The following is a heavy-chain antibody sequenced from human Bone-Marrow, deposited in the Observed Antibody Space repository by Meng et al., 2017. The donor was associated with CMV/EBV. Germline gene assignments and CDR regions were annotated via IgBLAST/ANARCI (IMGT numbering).Heavy chain of an antibody. Sequence: GESLKISCAASGFTFDDYGMSWVRQAPGKGLEWVSYISSSSSTIYYADSVKGRFTISRDNAKNSLYLQMNSLRAEDTAVYYCARDRGSIGYWGQGTLVTVSS. CDR1: GFTFDDYG. J-gene: IGHJ4*02. D-gene: IGHD3-10*01. V-gene: IGHV3-48*04. CDR2: ISSSSSTI. CDR3: ARDRGSIGY.